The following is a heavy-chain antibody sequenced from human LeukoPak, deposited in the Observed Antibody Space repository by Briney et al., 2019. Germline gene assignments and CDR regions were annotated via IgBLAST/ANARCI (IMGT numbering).Heavy chain of an antibody. CDR3: ARDSYNPVAGGVLLWFGVWRIDAFDI. Sequence: GASVKVSCKASGYTFTSYYMHWVRQAPGQGLEWMGIINPSGGSTSYAQKFQGRVTMTRDTSTSTVYMELSSLRSEDTAVYYCARDSYNPVAGGVLLWFGVWRIDAFDIWGQGTMVTVS. CDR2: INPSGGST. D-gene: IGHD3-10*01. J-gene: IGHJ3*02. CDR1: GYTFTSYY. V-gene: IGHV1-46*01.